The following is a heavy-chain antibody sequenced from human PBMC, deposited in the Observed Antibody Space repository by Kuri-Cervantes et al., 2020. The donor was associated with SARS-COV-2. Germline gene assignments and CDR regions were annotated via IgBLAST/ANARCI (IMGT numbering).Heavy chain of an antibody. V-gene: IGHV3-53*01. Sequence: GESLKIFCAASGFTVSSNYMSWVRQAPGKGLEWVSVIYSGGSTYYADSVKGRFTISRDNAKNSLYLQMNSLRAEDTAVYYCAGGAHDYYYYGMDVWGQGTTVTVSS. CDR1: GFTVSSNY. J-gene: IGHJ6*02. CDR3: AGGAHDYYYYGMDV. CDR2: IYSGGST.